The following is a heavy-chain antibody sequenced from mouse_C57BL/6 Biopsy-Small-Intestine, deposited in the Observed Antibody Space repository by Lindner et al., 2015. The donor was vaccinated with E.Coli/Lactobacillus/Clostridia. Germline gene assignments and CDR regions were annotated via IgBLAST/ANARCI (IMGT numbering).Heavy chain of an antibody. Sequence: VQLQESGAELARPGASVKVSCKASGYAFTNYLIEWLKQRPGQGLEWIGLIYPGSGETNYNEKFRGKATLTADKSASTAYMQLSSLTSEDSAVYFCARQTRDYWGQGTTLTVSS. CDR1: GYAFTNYL. CDR3: ARQTRDY. CDR2: IYPGSGET. V-gene: IGHV1-54*01. J-gene: IGHJ2*01.